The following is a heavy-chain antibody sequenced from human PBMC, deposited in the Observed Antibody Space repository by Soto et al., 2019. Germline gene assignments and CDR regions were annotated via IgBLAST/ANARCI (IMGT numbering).Heavy chain of an antibody. CDR3: ATSPRITMIVVASIDY. CDR1: GYTLTELS. D-gene: IGHD3-22*01. J-gene: IGHJ4*02. V-gene: IGHV1-24*01. CDR2: FDPEDGET. Sequence: ASVKVSCKVSGYTLTELSMHWVRQAPGKGREWMGGFDPEDGETIYAQKFQGRVTMTEDTSTDTAYMELSSLRSEDTAVYYCATSPRITMIVVASIDYWGQGTLVTVSS.